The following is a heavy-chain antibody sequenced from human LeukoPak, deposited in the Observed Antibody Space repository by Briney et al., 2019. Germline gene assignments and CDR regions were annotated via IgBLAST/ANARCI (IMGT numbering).Heavy chain of an antibody. J-gene: IGHJ6*02. V-gene: IGHV1-18*01. CDR3: ARVESVEPAAKYYYGMDV. Sequence: ASVKDSCKASGYTFTSYGISWVRQAPGQGLEWMGWISAYNGNTNYAQKLQGRVTMTTDTSTSTAYMELRSLRSDDTAVYYCARVESVEPAAKYYYGMDVWGQGTTVTVSS. CDR2: ISAYNGNT. CDR1: GYTFTSYG. D-gene: IGHD2-2*01.